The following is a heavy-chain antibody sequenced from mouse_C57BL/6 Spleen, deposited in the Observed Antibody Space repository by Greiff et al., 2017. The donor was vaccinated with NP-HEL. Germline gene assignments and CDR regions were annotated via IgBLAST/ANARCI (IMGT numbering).Heavy chain of an antibody. V-gene: IGHV5-6*01. Sequence: EVQVVESGGDLVKPGGSLKLSCAASGFTFSSYGMSWVRQTPDKRLEWVATISSGGSYTYYPDSVKGRFTISRDNAKNTLYLQMSSLKSEDTAMYYCARRGYYGSSYKGDYAMDYWGQGTSVTVSS. CDR3: ARRGYYGSSYKGDYAMDY. D-gene: IGHD1-1*01. CDR2: ISSGGSYT. CDR1: GFTFSSYG. J-gene: IGHJ4*01.